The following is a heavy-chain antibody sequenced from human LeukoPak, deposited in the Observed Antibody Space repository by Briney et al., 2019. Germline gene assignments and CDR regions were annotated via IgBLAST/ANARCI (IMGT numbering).Heavy chain of an antibody. Sequence: GGSLRLSCAASGFTFSNYWMYWVRQAPGKGLVWVSRINSDGSSTAYADSVKGRFTISRDNAKNTLFLQMNSLRPEDTAVYYCARDGTNWSNWLDPWGQGTLVTVSS. D-gene: IGHD1-1*01. CDR2: INSDGSST. CDR1: GFTFSNYW. V-gene: IGHV3-74*01. CDR3: ARDGTNWSNWLDP. J-gene: IGHJ5*02.